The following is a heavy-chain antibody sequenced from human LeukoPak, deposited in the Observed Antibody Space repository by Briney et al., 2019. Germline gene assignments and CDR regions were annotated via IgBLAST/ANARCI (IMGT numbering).Heavy chain of an antibody. CDR2: IYPNDSDT. CDR1: GYSFICYW. CDR3: ARQKSSGHLRGY. V-gene: IGHV5-51*01. J-gene: IGHJ4*02. Sequence: GESLKISCQGLGYSFICYWIGAVRQMPGKGLEWMGIIYPNDSDTKYSPSFQGQVTISADKSISTAYLQWSSLKASDTAIYYCARQKSSGHLRGYWGQGTLVTVSS. D-gene: IGHD3-10*01.